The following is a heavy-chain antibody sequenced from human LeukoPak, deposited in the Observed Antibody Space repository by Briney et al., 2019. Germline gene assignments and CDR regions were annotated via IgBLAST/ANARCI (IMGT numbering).Heavy chain of an antibody. CDR2: ISGSGGST. V-gene: IGHV3-23*01. CDR1: VFTFSNYS. J-gene: IGHJ3*02. CDR3: AKDLEDIVGFDAFDI. Sequence: GGSLRLSCAASVFTFSNYSMSWVRQAPGKGLEWVSAISGSGGSTYYADSVKGRFTISRDNSKNTLYLQMSSLRAEDTAVYYCAKDLEDIVGFDAFDIWGQGTMVTVSS. D-gene: IGHD2-15*01.